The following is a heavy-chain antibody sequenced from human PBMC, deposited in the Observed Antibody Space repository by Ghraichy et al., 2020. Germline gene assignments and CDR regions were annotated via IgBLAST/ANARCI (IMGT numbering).Heavy chain of an antibody. V-gene: IGHV3-7*01. CDR2: IKPDGSES. CDR3: ATRWQTSTPAFDY. J-gene: IGHJ4*02. CDR1: GFTFSYYW. Sequence: LSLTCAASGFTFSYYWMTWYRQAPGKGLEWVAIIKPDGSESFHVDSVRGRFTISRDNAENSLHLQMSGLRAEDTAVYYCATRWQTSTPAFDYWGQGILVTVSP. D-gene: IGHD5-24*01.